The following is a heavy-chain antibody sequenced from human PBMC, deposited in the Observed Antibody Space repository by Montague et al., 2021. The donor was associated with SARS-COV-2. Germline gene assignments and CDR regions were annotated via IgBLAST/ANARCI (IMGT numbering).Heavy chain of an antibody. CDR1: GGSISSSSYY. D-gene: IGHD1-26*01. J-gene: IGHJ4*02. CDR3: VEIVGAADY. CDR2: IYYSGST. V-gene: IGHV4-39*01. Sequence: SETLSLNCTVSGGSISSSSYYWGWIRQPPGKGLEWVGSIYYSGSTYYNPSLKSRVTISVDTSKNQFSPKLSSVTAADTAVYYCVEIVGAADYWGQGTLVTVSS.